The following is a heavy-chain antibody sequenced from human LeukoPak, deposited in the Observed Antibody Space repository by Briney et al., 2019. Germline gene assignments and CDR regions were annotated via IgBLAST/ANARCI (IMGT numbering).Heavy chain of an antibody. CDR2: IYSGGST. V-gene: IGHV3-53*01. D-gene: IGHD6-6*01. CDR1: GFTFTSYS. J-gene: IGHJ4*02. CDR3: ASLSLGHY. Sequence: GGSLRLSCAASGFTFTSYSMSWVRQALGKGLEWVSVIYSGGSTYYADSVKGRFTISRDTSKNTLSLQMNSLRAEDTAVYYCASLSLGHYWGQGTLVTVSS.